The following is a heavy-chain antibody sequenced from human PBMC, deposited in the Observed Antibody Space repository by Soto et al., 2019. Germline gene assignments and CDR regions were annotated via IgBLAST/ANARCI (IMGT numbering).Heavy chain of an antibody. J-gene: IGHJ4*02. V-gene: IGHV1-8*01. D-gene: IGHD6-19*01. CDR1: GYTFTSYD. Sequence: QVQLVQSGAEVKKPGASVKVSCKASGYTFTSYDINWVRQATGQGLEWMGWMNPNSGNTGYAQKFKGRATRPRNTSLSTASMELRSLRSEDTVVYYCARELAVAGFDSWGQGTLVTVSS. CDR3: ARELAVAGFDS. CDR2: MNPNSGNT.